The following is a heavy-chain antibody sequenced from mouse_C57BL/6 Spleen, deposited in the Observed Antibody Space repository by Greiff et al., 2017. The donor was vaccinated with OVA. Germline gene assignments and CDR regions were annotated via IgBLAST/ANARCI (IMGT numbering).Heavy chain of an antibody. Sequence: QVQLKESGPELVKPGASVKISCKASGYSFTSYYIHWVKQRPGQGLEWIGWIYPGSGNTKYNEKFKGKATLTADTSSSTAYMQLSSLTSEDSAVYYCAREGGVYDGYYPYYFDYWGQGTTLTVSS. CDR1: GYSFTSYY. D-gene: IGHD2-3*01. V-gene: IGHV1-66*01. CDR2: IYPGSGNT. J-gene: IGHJ2*01. CDR3: AREGGVYDGYYPYYFDY.